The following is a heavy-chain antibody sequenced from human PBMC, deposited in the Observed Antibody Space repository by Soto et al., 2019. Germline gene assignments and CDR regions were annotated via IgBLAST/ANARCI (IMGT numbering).Heavy chain of an antibody. CDR3: ARDRYYDFWSGYTQHPYYFDY. Sequence: EVQLVESGGGLVQPGGSLRLSCAASGFTFSSYEMNWVRQAPGKGLEWVSYISSSSSTIYYADSVKGRFTISRDNAKNSLYLQMNSLRDEDTAVYYCARDRYYDFWSGYTQHPYYFDYWGQGTLVTVSS. V-gene: IGHV3-48*03. CDR2: ISSSSSTI. D-gene: IGHD3-3*01. J-gene: IGHJ4*02. CDR1: GFTFSSYE.